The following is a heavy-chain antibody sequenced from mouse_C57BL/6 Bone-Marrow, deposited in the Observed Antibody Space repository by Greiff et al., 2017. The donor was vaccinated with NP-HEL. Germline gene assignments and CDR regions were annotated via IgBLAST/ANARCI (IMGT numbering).Heavy chain of an antibody. CDR1: GYSFTGYY. CDR2: IYPYNGVS. D-gene: IGHD1-1*01. CDR3: ARSDYYGSSYGWYFDV. Sequence: EVHLVESGPELVKPGASVKISCKASGYSFTGYYMHWVKQSHGNILDWIGYIYPYNGVSSYNQKFKGKATLTVDKSSSTAYVELRSLTSEDSAVYYCARSDYYGSSYGWYFDVWGTGTTVTVSS. V-gene: IGHV1-31*01. J-gene: IGHJ1*03.